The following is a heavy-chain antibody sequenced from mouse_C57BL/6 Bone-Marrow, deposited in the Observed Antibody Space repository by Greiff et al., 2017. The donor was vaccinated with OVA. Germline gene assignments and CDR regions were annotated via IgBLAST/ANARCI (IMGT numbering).Heavy chain of an antibody. CDR2: INPSNGGT. CDR1: GYTFTSYW. V-gene: IGHV1-53*01. CDR3: ARYGVWGNGTCAY. J-gene: IGHJ3*01. Sequence: VKLQQPGTELVKPGASVKLSCKASGYTFTSYWMHWVKQRPGQGLEWIGNINPSNGGTNYNEKFKSKATLTVDKSSSTAYMQLSSLTSEDSAVYYGARYGVWGNGTCAYWGQGTLVTVSA. D-gene: IGHD4-1*01.